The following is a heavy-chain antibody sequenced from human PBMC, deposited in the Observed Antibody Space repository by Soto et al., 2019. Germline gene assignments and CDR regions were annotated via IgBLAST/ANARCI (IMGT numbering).Heavy chain of an antibody. CDR3: ASPLVGATFDY. CDR1: GASVTRSGYY. J-gene: IGHJ4*02. Sequence: PSETLSLTCTVSGASVTRSGYYCSWIRQPPGKGLEWIGYNFNNGSAKYNPSLKSRVTISVDTSKNQFSLRLSSVTAADTAVYYCASPLVGATFDYWRQGTLVTVSS. CDR2: NFNNGSA. D-gene: IGHD1-26*01. V-gene: IGHV4-61*08.